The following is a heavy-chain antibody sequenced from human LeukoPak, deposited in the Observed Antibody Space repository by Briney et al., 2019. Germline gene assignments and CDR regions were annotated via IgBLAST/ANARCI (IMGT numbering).Heavy chain of an antibody. D-gene: IGHD4-11*01. J-gene: IGHJ4*02. CDR1: GYTFTGYY. CDR2: INPNSGGT. V-gene: IGHV1-2*02. Sequence: ASVKVSCKASGYTFTGYYMHWVRQAPGQGLAWMGWINPNSGGTNYAQKFQGRVTMTRDTSISTAYMELSRLRSDDTAVYYCARAGSNYRSADYWGQGTLVTVSS. CDR3: ARAGSNYRSADY.